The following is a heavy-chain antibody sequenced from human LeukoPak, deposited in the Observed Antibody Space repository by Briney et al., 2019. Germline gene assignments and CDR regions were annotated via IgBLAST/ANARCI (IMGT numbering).Heavy chain of an antibody. CDR1: GFTFSNYW. CDR3: ARCHGSGSYYNVFAY. Sequence: GGSLRLSCEVSGFTFSNYWMSWVRQAPGKGLEWVANIKQDGSEKYYLDSVKGRFTISRDNAKNSLYLQMNSLRAEDTAVYYCARCHGSGSYYNVFAYWGQGTPVTVSS. CDR2: IKQDGSEK. J-gene: IGHJ4*02. D-gene: IGHD3-10*01. V-gene: IGHV3-7*05.